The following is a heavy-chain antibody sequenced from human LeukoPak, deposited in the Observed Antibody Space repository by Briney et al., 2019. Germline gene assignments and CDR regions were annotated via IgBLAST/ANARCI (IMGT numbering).Heavy chain of an antibody. V-gene: IGHV3-11*05. CDR1: GFTFSDYY. D-gene: IGHD4-17*01. Sequence: PGGSLRLSCAASGFTFSDYYMSWIRPAPGEGLEWGSYISSSSSYTNYANSVKGRFTISRDNAKNSLYLQMNSLRAEDTAVYYCARGHSNYGDYINHLDYWGQGTLVTVSS. CDR3: ARGHSNYGDYINHLDY. J-gene: IGHJ4*02. CDR2: ISSSSSYT.